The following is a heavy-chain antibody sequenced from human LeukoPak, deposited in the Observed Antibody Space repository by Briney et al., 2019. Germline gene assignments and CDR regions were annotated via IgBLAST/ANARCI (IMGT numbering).Heavy chain of an antibody. CDR2: ISYDGSNK. J-gene: IGHJ4*02. D-gene: IGHD5-12*01. CDR3: AKGRGYSGYDSLYYFDY. Sequence: GGSLRLSCAASGFTFSSYGMHWVRQAPGKGLEWVAVISYDGSNKYYADSVKGRFTISRDNSKNTLYLLMNSLRDEDTAVYYCAKGRGYSGYDSLYYFDYWGQGTLVTVSS. V-gene: IGHV3-30*18. CDR1: GFTFSSYG.